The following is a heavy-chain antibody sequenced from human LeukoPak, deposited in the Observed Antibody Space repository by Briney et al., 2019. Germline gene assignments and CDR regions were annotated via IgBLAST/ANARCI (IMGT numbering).Heavy chain of an antibody. J-gene: IGHJ5*02. CDR1: GFTFSSYA. Sequence: GGSLRLSCAASGFTFSSYAMSWVRQAPGKGLEWVSAISGSGGSTYYADSVKGRFTISRDNSKNTLYLQMNSLRAEDTAVYCCAKVGGEESLLRYFDWLGGNAKDNWFDPWGQGTLVTVSS. CDR2: ISGSGGST. V-gene: IGHV3-23*01. D-gene: IGHD3-9*01. CDR3: AKVGGEESLLRYFDWLGGNAKDNWFDP.